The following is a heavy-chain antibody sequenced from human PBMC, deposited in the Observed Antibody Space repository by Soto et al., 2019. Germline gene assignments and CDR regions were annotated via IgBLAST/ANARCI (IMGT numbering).Heavy chain of an antibody. CDR1: GFTFSSYG. Sequence: QVQVVESGGGVVQSGSSLRLSCAASGFTFSSYGMHWVRQAPGKGLEWVAVISNDGNDEYYIDTVKGLFTISRDNSQNTIYLQMYIPSTKDTALYYCATDILSGRNHLGADYWGQGVLVTVSS. D-gene: IGHD1-26*01. V-gene: IGHV3-30*03. CDR3: ATDILSGRNHLGADY. J-gene: IGHJ4*02. CDR2: ISNDGNDE.